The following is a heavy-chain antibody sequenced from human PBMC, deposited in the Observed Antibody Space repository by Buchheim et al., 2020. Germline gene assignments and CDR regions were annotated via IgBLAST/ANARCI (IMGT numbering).Heavy chain of an antibody. CDR2: IYHSGST. Sequence: QVQLQESGPGLVKPSGTLSLTCAVSGGSISSSNWWSWVRQPPGKGLEWLGEIYHSGSTNYNPSLKSRATISVNKSKNQFPLKLSSVTAADTAVYYCARRLTIFGVVNYYYYGMDVWGQGTT. CDR3: ARRLTIFGVVNYYYYGMDV. CDR1: GGSISSSNW. J-gene: IGHJ6*02. V-gene: IGHV4-4*02. D-gene: IGHD3-3*01.